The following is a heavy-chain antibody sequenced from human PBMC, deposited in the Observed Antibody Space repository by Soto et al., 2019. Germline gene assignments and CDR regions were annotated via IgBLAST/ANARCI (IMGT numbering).Heavy chain of an antibody. J-gene: IGHJ4*02. D-gene: IGHD3-16*02. V-gene: IGHV1-18*04. Sequence: ASVKVSCKASGYTFTSYGISWVRQAPGQGLEWMGWIGAYNGNTNYAQKLQGRVTMTTDTSTSTAYMELRSLRSDDTAVYFCARPYRGAFGGVIVYFDYWGQGTLVTVSS. CDR3: ARPYRGAFGGVIVYFDY. CDR2: IGAYNGNT. CDR1: GYTFTSYG.